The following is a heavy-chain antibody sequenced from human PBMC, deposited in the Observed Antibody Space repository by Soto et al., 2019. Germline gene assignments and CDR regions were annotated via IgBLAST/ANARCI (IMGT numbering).Heavy chain of an antibody. J-gene: IGHJ6*02. CDR1: GYTFTTYY. CDR3: ARRLLWFGAKGDVDV. D-gene: IGHD3-10*01. Sequence: GASVKVSCKASGYTFTTYYMHWVRQAPGQGLEWMGLINPSDGSTTYAQKFQGRVTMTRDTSTSTVYMELSSLRSEDTAMYYCARRLLWFGAKGDVDVWGQGATVTVSS. CDR2: INPSDGST. V-gene: IGHV1-46*01.